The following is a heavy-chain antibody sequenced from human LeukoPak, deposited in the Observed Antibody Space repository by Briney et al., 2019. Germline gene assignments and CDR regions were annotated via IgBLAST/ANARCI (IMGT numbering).Heavy chain of an antibody. D-gene: IGHD3-3*01. CDR3: ARGDPDISFGVAGEAFDI. CDR2: ISTSSSYI. CDR1: GFTLSRYS. J-gene: IGHJ3*02. V-gene: IGHV3-21*01. Sequence: GGCLRLSCAASGFTLSRYSMNWVRQAPGKGLEGVSSISTSSSYIYYADSVKGRFTISRDNAKNSLYLQMNSLRAEDTAVYYCARGDPDISFGVAGEAFDIWGQGTMVTVSS.